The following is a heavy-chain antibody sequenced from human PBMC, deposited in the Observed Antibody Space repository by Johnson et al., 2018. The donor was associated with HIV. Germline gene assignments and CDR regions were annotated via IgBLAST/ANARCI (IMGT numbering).Heavy chain of an antibody. V-gene: IGHV3-74*03. CDR1: GFAFRTYW. D-gene: IGHD2-8*01. Sequence: VQLVESGGGLVQPGGSLRLSCAASGFAFRTYWMVWVRQVPGKRPVWVARIYNDGSRTTYADSVRGRFTISRDNAKNSLYLQMNSRRAEDTALYYCARATWSDDAFDIWGQGTMVTVSS. J-gene: IGHJ3*02. CDR3: ARATWSDDAFDI. CDR2: IYNDGSRT.